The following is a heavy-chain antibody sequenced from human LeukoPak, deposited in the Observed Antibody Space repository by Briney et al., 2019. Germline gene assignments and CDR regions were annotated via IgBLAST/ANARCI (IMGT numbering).Heavy chain of an antibody. Sequence: SVKVSCKASGGTFSSYVISWVRQAPGQGLEWMGGIIPIFGTANYAQKFQGRVTITADKSTSTAYMELSSLRSEDTAVYYCARSLVATIEIYWYFDLWGRGTLVTVSS. CDR3: ARSLVATIEIYWYFDL. CDR2: IIPIFGTA. CDR1: GGTFSSYV. V-gene: IGHV1-69*06. J-gene: IGHJ2*01. D-gene: IGHD5-12*01.